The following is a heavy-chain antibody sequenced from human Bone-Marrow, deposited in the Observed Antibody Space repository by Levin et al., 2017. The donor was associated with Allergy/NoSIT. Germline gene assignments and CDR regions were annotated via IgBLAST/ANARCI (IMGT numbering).Heavy chain of an antibody. Sequence: KRGESLKISCKGSGYIFTDYGISWVRQAPGQGLEWVGWISAHNGKTHSAKKVQGRITLTTDTSTGTGYMELRRLRSDDTAVYYCVRDWRYENSMYAYDTWGQGTLVTVSS. CDR2: ISAHNGKT. CDR1: GYIFTDYG. J-gene: IGHJ3*02. CDR3: VRDWRYENSMYAYDT. D-gene: IGHD3-22*01. V-gene: IGHV1-18*01.